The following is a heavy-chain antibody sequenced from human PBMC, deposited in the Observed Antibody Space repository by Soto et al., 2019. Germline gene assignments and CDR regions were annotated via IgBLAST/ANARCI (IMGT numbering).Heavy chain of an antibody. CDR3: ARDRGYHGYAADC. J-gene: IGHJ4*02. CDR1: GDSVSSNSVA. Sequence: QVQLQQSGPGLVKPSQTLSLTCAISGDSVSSNSVAWNWIRQSPSRGLEWLGRTYYRSKWYNDYAVSVQSRITITPDTSKNQFSLQLNSAPPEDTAVHYSARDRGYHGYAADCWGQGTLVTVSS. CDR2: TYYRSKWYN. D-gene: IGHD5-12*01. V-gene: IGHV6-1*01.